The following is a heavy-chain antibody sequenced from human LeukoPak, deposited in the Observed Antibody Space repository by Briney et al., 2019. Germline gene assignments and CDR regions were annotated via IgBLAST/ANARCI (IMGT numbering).Heavy chain of an antibody. D-gene: IGHD3-10*01. Sequence: HSETLSLTCTEPGDSLSSYYGSWVRQPPGKGLEWIGYTYYIGSTNYNTPLKSRVTISVDTSKNQFSLKLSSVTAADTAVYYCARHEEKSGGFGELFKRYYYYYGMDVWGQGTTVTVSS. V-gene: IGHV4-59*08. CDR3: ARHEEKSGGFGELFKRYYYYYGMDV. CDR1: GDSLSSYY. J-gene: IGHJ6*02. CDR2: TYYIGST.